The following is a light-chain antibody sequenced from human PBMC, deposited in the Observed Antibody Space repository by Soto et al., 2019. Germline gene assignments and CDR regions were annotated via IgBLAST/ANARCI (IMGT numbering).Light chain of an antibody. J-gene: IGKJ4*01. Sequence: EIVLTQSPVTLSLSPGERDTLSCRASQTISSYLAWYQHKPGQAPRLLIYDTSNRATGIPARFSGSGSGTDFTLTISSLEPEDFAVYYCHQRSNWPLTFGGGTKVDIK. CDR2: DTS. V-gene: IGKV3-11*01. CDR1: QTISSY. CDR3: HQRSNWPLT.